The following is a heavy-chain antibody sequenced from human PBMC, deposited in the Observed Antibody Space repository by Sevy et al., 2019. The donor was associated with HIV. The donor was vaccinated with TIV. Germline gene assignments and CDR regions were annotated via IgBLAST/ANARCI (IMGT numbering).Heavy chain of an antibody. D-gene: IGHD3-3*02. CDR2: ISSSSSYI. CDR1: GFTFSPYS. V-gene: IGHV3-21*01. Sequence: GSLRLSCAASGFTFSPYSMNWVRQAPGKGLEWVSSISSSSSYIYHADSVKGRFIISRDNAKNSLYRQMNSLRAEDTAVYYCAREGGHVNIFGVVPRDAMDVWSQGTTVTVSS. CDR3: AREGGHVNIFGVVPRDAMDV. J-gene: IGHJ6*02.